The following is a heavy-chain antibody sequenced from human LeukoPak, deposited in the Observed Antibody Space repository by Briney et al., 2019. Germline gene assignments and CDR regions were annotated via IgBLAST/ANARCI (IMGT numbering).Heavy chain of an antibody. D-gene: IGHD6-19*01. J-gene: IGHJ4*01. V-gene: IGHV1-2*06. CDR3: ARENKPVAGTLPDY. CDR1: GYTFTGYY. CDR2: INPNSGGT. Sequence: ASVKVSCKASGYTFTGYYMHWVRQAPRQGLEWMGRINPNSGGTNYAQKFQGRVTMTRDTSISTAYMELSRLRSDDTAVCYCARENKPVAGTLPDYWGHGTLVTVSS.